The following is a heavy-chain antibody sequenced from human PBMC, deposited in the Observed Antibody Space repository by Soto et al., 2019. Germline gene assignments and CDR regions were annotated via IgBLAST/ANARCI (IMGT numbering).Heavy chain of an antibody. CDR1: GFTFKRLC. V-gene: IGHV3-23*01. D-gene: IGHD2-15*01. CDR3: AKEYCSGGTCYGAFDI. CDR2: IVGSGGSI. Sequence: GALQPPLAGPGFTFKRLCITWGRQASREELEWVSVIVGSGGSIYYADFVKGRLTIARDNSKNTLYLQMNSLRAEDTAVYYCAKEYCSGGTCYGAFDIWGQGTVVTVSS. J-gene: IGHJ3*02.